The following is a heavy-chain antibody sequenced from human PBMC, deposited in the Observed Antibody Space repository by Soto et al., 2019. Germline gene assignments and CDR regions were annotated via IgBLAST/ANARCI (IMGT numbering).Heavy chain of an antibody. D-gene: IGHD2-2*01. CDR2: IYSGGST. V-gene: IGHV4-61*01. CDR1: GGFVNSDTHS. J-gene: IGHJ6*02. Sequence: QVQLQESGPGLVKPSETLSLTCTVSGGFVNSDTHSWSWIRQTPGKRLEWIGCIYSGGSTKNPSLRSRVTISVATSKNQFSLKLRSVIVADTAVYHCARFVRSCSATTCSTRADVWGQGITVTVSS. CDR3: ARFVRSCSATTCSTRADV.